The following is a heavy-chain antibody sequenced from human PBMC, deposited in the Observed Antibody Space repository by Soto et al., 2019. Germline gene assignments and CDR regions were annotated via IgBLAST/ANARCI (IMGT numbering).Heavy chain of an antibody. CDR3: ARALPVAKGGFDT. CDR1: GFTVSNTY. V-gene: IGHV3-53*01. J-gene: IGHJ5*02. CDR2: IYTAGGT. D-gene: IGHD2-2*01. Sequence: GGSLRLSCAASGFTVSNTYMTWVRQPPGKGLECVSVIYTAGGTNYADSVKGRFIISRDNSKNTLYLQMNSLRAEDTAVYYCARALPVAKGGFDTWGQGTLVTVSS.